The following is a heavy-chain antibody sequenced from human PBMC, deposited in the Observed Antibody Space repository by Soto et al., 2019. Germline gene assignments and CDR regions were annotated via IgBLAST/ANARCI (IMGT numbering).Heavy chain of an antibody. CDR3: ARERRHDFWSGYPNYYYGIDV. V-gene: IGHV1-18*04. J-gene: IGHJ6*02. Sequence: QVQLVQSGAEVKKPGASVKVSCKASGYTFTSYGISWVRQAPGHGLEWMGWISAYNVNTNYAQKLQGRVTMTTDTSTSTAYMELRSLRSDDPAVYYCARERRHDFWSGYPNYYYGIDVWGQGTTVTVSS. D-gene: IGHD3-3*01. CDR2: ISAYNVNT. CDR1: GYTFTSYG.